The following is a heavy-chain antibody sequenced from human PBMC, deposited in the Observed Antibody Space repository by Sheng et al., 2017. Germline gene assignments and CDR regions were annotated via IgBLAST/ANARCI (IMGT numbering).Heavy chain of an antibody. J-gene: IGHJ4*02. D-gene: IGHD4-17*01. CDR1: GGSFSGYY. V-gene: IGHV4-34*01. Sequence: QVQLQQWGAGLLKPSETLSLTCAVYGGSFSGYYWSWIRQPPGKGLEWIGEINHSGSTNYNPSLKSRVTISVDTSKNQFSLKLSSVTAADTAVYYCARARPRDYGGKLGFDYWGQGTLVTVSS. CDR2: INHSGST. CDR3: ARARPRDYGGKLGFDY.